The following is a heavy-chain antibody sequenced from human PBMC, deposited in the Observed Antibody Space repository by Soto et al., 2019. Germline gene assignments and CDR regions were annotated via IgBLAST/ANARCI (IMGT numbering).Heavy chain of an antibody. J-gene: IGHJ4*02. CDR2: ISPDGGST. Sequence: SVNVFGKASGCTFTTYYMPWVRQAPGQGLEWMGIISPDGGSTSYAQKFQGRVTMTRETSTSTVYMELSSLRSDDTAVYYCGTRDPGHYWGQGTLVTVSS. CDR3: GTRDPGHY. V-gene: IGHV1-46*01. CDR1: GCTFTTYY.